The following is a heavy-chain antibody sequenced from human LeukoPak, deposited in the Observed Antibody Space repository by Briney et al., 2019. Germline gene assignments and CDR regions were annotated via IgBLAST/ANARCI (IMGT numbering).Heavy chain of an antibody. D-gene: IGHD3-3*01. V-gene: IGHV4-4*07. J-gene: IGHJ5*02. Sequence: PSETLSLTCKVSGASISSFYGGWIRQPAGKGLEWIGRIYNTGSANYNPSLQSRVPMSLDTSKNQLSLKVKSVTAADTAVYYCARDSVTNPAIGFDPWRQGTLVIVPS. CDR1: GASISSFY. CDR2: IYNTGSA. CDR3: ARDSVTNPAIGFDP.